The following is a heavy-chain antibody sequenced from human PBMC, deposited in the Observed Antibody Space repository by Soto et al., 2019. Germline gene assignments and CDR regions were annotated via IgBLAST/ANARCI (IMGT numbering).Heavy chain of an antibody. J-gene: IGHJ5*02. CDR1: GYTFTNYG. CDR3: ARALTVTTSLDL. D-gene: IGHD4-17*01. CDR2: ISTYNVNT. Sequence: ASVKVSCKASGYTFTNYGINWVRQAPGQGLEWMGWISTYNVNTYYAQKFKGRATLTTDTSTNTAYMELRSLTSDDTAVYYCARALTVTTSLDLWGLGTPVTVSS. V-gene: IGHV1-18*04.